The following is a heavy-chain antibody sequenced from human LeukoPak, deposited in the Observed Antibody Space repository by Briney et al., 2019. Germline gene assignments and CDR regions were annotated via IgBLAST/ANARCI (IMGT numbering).Heavy chain of an antibody. D-gene: IGHD6-13*01. CDR2: IRYDGSNK. Sequence: GGSLSLSCAASGFTFSSYVMHWVRQAPGKGLEGVAFIRYDGSNKYYADSVKGRFTISRDNSKNTLYLQMNTLRAEDTAVYYCARSAPAADHFDYWGQGTLVTVSS. CDR1: GFTFSSYV. V-gene: IGHV3-30*02. J-gene: IGHJ4*02. CDR3: ARSAPAADHFDY.